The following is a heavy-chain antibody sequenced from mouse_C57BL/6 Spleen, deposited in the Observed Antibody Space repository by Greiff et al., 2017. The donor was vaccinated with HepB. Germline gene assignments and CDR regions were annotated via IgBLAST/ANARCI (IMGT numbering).Heavy chain of an antibody. J-gene: IGHJ1*03. V-gene: IGHV3-6*01. Sequence: EVQLQQSGPGLVKPSQSLSLTCSVTGYSITSGYYWNWIRQFPGNKLEWMGYISYDGSNNYNPSLKNRISITRDTSKNQFFLKLNSVTTEDTATYYCARLLGWYFDVWGTGTTVTVSS. CDR1: GYSITSGYY. CDR3: ARLLGWYFDV. CDR2: ISYDGSN. D-gene: IGHD4-1*01.